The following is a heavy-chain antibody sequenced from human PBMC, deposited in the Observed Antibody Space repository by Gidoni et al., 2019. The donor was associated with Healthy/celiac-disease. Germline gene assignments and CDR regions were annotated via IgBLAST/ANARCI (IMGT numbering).Heavy chain of an antibody. CDR2: ISGSGGST. CDR1: GFTFSSYA. D-gene: IGHD2-2*02. Sequence: EVQLLESGGGLVQPGGSLRLSCAASGFTFSSYAMSWVRKAPGKGLEWVSAISGSGGSTYYADSVKGRFTISRDNSKNTLYLQMNSLRAEDTAVYYCAKDPVGCSSTSCYTTPLNWGQGTLVTVSS. V-gene: IGHV3-23*01. CDR3: AKDPVGCSSTSCYTTPLN. J-gene: IGHJ4*02.